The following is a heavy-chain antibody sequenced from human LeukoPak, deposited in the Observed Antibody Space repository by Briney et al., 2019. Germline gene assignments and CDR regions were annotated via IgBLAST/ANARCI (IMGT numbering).Heavy chain of an antibody. V-gene: IGHV3-30*02. Sequence: GGSLRLSCAASGFTFSSYCMHWVRQAPGKGLEWVSFIRYDGSNQYYADSVKGRFTISRDNSKNTLYLQMNSLRAEDTAVYYCAKDGLRYGGNSGDFDNWGQGTLVTVSS. CDR1: GFTFSSYC. D-gene: IGHD4-23*01. CDR3: AKDGLRYGGNSGDFDN. CDR2: IRYDGSNQ. J-gene: IGHJ4*02.